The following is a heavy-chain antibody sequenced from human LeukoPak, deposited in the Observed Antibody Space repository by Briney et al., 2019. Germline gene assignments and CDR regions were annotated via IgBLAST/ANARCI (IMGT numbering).Heavy chain of an antibody. J-gene: IGHJ4*02. D-gene: IGHD4-23*01. CDR1: GFTFSSYW. CDR2: INSDGSRT. V-gene: IGHV3-74*01. CDR3: AREESYGGNDPDY. Sequence: GGSLTLSCAAWGFTFSSYWMHGVRHAPGKGRVGVSRINSDGSRTRHADSVKGRFPIHRDNAKNTLYLQMNSLRAEDTAVYYCAREESYGGNDPDYWGQGALVTVSS.